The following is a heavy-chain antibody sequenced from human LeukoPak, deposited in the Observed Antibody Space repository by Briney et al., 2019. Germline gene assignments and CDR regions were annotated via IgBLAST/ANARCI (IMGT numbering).Heavy chain of an antibody. J-gene: IGHJ4*02. V-gene: IGHV1-18*01. CDR2: ISAYNGNT. Sequence: ASVKVSCKASGYTFTSYGISWVRQAPGQGLEWMGWISAYNGNTNYAQKLQGSVTMTTDTSTSTAYMELRSLRSDDTAVYYCARDLLPSRHSCRYSHYLDYWGRGSMVSVSS. CDR3: ARDLLPSRHSCRYSHYLDY. CDR1: GYTFTSYG. D-gene: IGHD5-18*01.